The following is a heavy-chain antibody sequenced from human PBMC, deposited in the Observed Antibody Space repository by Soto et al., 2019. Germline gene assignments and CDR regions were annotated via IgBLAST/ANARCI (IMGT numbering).Heavy chain of an antibody. J-gene: IGHJ4*02. D-gene: IGHD2-15*01. CDR2: IIPILGIA. CDR1: GGTFSSYT. V-gene: IGHV1-69*08. CDR3: ARELCSGGSCYSDPTPQYFDY. Sequence: QVQLVQSGAEVKKPGSSVKVSCKASGGTFSSYTISWVRQAPGQGLEWMGRIIPILGIANYAQKFQGRITITADKSTSTAYMELSSLRSEDTAVYYCARELCSGGSCYSDPTPQYFDYWGQGTLVTVSS.